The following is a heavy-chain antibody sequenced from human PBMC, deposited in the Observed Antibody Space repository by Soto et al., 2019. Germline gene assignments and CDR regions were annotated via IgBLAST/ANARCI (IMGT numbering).Heavy chain of an antibody. J-gene: IGHJ4*02. D-gene: IGHD3-10*01. CDR1: GGSISSSSYY. Sequence: SETLSLTCTVSGGSISSSSYYWGWIRQPPGKGLEWIGSIYYSGSTYYNPSLKSRVTISVDTSKNQFSLKLSSVTAADTAVYYCARLTRKTRFGESSYWGQGTLVTVSS. CDR3: ARLTRKTRFGESSY. CDR2: IYYSGST. V-gene: IGHV4-39*01.